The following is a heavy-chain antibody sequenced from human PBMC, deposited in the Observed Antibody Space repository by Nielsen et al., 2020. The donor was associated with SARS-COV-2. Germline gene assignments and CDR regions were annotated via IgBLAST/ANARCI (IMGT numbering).Heavy chain of an antibody. CDR3: TRGFYSQSDC. Sequence: GESLKISCAASGFTFGDYDMNWVRQVPGKGLEWVSSIDWNGGGTDYAGSVKGRFTISRDNAKNSLYLQMDDLRPEDTALYYCTRGFYSQSDCWGQGTLVTVSS. CDR2: IDWNGGGT. V-gene: IGHV3-20*04. CDR1: GFTFGDYD. D-gene: IGHD2-15*01. J-gene: IGHJ4*02.